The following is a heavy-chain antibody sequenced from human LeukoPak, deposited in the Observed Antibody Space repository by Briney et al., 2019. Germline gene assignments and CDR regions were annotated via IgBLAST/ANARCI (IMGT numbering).Heavy chain of an antibody. D-gene: IGHD6-6*01. V-gene: IGHV4-61*02. J-gene: IGHJ6*03. CDR1: GGSISSGSYY. Sequence: SETLSLTCTVSGGSISSGSYYWSWIRQPAGKGLEWIGRIYTSGSTNYNPSLKSRVTISVDTSKNQFSLKLSSVTAANTAVYYCARVTIGSSSSPNYYYYYYMDVWGKGTTVTVSS. CDR3: ARVTIGSSSSPNYYYYYYMDV. CDR2: IYTSGST.